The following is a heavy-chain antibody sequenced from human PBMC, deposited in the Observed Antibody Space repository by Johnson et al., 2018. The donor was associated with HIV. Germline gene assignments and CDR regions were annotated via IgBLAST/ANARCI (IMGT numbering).Heavy chain of an antibody. CDR1: GFTVSSNY. Sequence: VQLVESVGGLVKPGGSLRLSCAASGFTVSSNYMSWVRQAPGKGLEWVSVIYSGGSTYYADSVKGRFTISRDNAKNSLYLQMNSLRAEDTAVYYCARDVTKDAFDIWGQGTMVTVSS. D-gene: IGHD4-17*01. V-gene: IGHV3-66*01. CDR2: IYSGGST. J-gene: IGHJ3*02. CDR3: ARDVTKDAFDI.